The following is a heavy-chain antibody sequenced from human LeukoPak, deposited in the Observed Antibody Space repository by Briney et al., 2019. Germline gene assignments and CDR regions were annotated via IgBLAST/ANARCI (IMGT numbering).Heavy chain of an antibody. CDR1: GFTFSSYW. CDR3: ARGHSNCSGGSCYGLVLVYYFDY. V-gene: IGHV3-7*01. Sequence: GGSLRLSCAASGFTFSSYWMNWVRQAPGKGLEWVANIKQDGSEKYYVDSVKGRVTISRDNAKNSLYLQMNSLRAEDTAVYYCARGHSNCSGGSCYGLVLVYYFDYWGQGTLVTVSS. J-gene: IGHJ4*02. D-gene: IGHD2-15*01. CDR2: IKQDGSEK.